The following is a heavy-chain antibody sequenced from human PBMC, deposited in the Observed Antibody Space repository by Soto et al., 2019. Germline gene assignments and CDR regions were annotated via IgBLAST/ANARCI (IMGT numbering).Heavy chain of an antibody. J-gene: IGHJ4*02. CDR1: GFTFSSYA. CDR2: ISGSGGST. Sequence: GGSLRLSCAASGFTFSSYAMSWVRQAPGKGLEWVSAISGSGGSTYYADSVKGRFTISRDNSKNTLYLQMNSLRAEDTAVYYCAKNDRPRINMIAMGIDYWGQGTLVTVSS. D-gene: IGHD3-22*01. CDR3: AKNDRPRINMIAMGIDY. V-gene: IGHV3-23*01.